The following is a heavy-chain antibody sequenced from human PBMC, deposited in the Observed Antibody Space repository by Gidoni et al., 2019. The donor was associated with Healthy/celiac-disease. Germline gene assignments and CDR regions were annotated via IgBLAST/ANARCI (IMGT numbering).Heavy chain of an antibody. D-gene: IGHD3-10*01. J-gene: IGHJ4*02. CDR1: GGSFSGYY. CDR2: INHSGST. CDR3: ATRSMALDY. V-gene: IGHV4-34*01. Sequence: QVPLQQWGAGLLKPSETLSLTCAVYGGSFSGYYWSWILQPPGKGLEWIGEINHSGSTNYNPSLKSRVTISVDTSKNQFSLKLSSVTAADTAVYYCATRSMALDYWGQGTLVTVSS.